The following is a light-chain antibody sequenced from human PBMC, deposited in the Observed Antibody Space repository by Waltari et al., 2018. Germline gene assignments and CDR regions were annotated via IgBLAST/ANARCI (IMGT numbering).Light chain of an antibody. CDR1: QSVSRA. V-gene: IGKV3-20*01. CDR2: AAS. J-gene: IGKJ1*01. Sequence: ELVLTQYPGTLSLSPGERATLSGRASQSVSRALAWYQQKPGQAPRLLIYAASTRATGVPDRFSGSGSGTDFSLTISRLDPEDFAVYYCQHYVNLPVTFGQGTKVEI. CDR3: QHYVNLPVT.